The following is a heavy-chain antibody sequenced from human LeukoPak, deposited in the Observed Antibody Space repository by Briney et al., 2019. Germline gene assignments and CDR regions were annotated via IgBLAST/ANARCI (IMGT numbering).Heavy chain of an antibody. Sequence: GGSLRLSCSASGFTFSSYAMHCARHAPGKSREYVSSITSNGDTTYYTDSVKGRFTISRDNSKNTLYLQMSSLRAEDTAVYYCLKDRLGTGDYWGQGTLVSVSS. D-gene: IGHD7-27*01. J-gene: IGHJ4*02. CDR2: ITSNGDTT. CDR3: LKDRLGTGDY. V-gene: IGHV3-64D*06. CDR1: GFTFSSYA.